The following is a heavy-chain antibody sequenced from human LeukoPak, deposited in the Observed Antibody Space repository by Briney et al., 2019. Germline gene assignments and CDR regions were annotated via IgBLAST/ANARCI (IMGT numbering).Heavy chain of an antibody. CDR3: ARGGSYLSAFDI. V-gene: IGHV3-23*01. D-gene: IGHD1-26*01. Sequence: GGSLRLSCAASGFTFSDFAMIWVRQPPGKGLEWVSSIFQGGGEIHYADSVKGRFTISRDNSKNTLYLQMNSLRAEDTAVYYCARGGSYLSAFDIWGQGTMVTVSS. J-gene: IGHJ3*02. CDR1: GFTFSDFA. CDR2: IFQGGGEI.